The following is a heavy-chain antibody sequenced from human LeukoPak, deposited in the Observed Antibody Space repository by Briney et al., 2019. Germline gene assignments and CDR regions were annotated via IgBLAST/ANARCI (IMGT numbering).Heavy chain of an antibody. CDR1: GGSISSYY. Sequence: SETLSLTCTVSGGSISSYYWSWIRQPAGKGLERIGRIYTSGSTNYNPSLKSRVTMSVDTSKNQFSLKLSSVTAADTAVYYCARRGSMTGPPPLWGQGTLVTVSS. V-gene: IGHV4-4*07. CDR2: IYTSGST. D-gene: IGHD6-6*01. CDR3: ARRGSMTGPPPL. J-gene: IGHJ4*02.